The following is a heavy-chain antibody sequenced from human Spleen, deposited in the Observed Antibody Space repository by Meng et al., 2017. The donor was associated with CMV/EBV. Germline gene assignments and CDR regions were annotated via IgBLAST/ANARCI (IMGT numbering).Heavy chain of an antibody. Sequence: GESLKISCAVSGFTFSDHYMDWVRQAPGKGLEWVVRTRNKVNSYTTEYAASVKGRFSISRDESKNSLYLQMNSLKIEDTAVYYCSRTFYYGSGTYAGDYWGRGTLVTVSS. CDR1: GFTFSDHY. J-gene: IGHJ4*02. D-gene: IGHD3-10*01. V-gene: IGHV3-72*01. CDR2: TRNKVNSYTT. CDR3: SRTFYYGSGTYAGDY.